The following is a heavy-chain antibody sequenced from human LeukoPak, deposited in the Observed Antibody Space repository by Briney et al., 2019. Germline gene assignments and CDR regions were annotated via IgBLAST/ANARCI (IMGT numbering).Heavy chain of an antibody. J-gene: IGHJ4*02. V-gene: IGHV3-21*01. CDR2: IGTSST. Sequence: PGGSLRLSCAASGFTFTTYSMNWVRQAPGKGLEWVSSIGTSSTYYADSVKGRFTISRDNAKNSLYLQMNSLRVEDSAVYYCARDYYGDYFFDFWGQGTLVTVSS. D-gene: IGHD4-17*01. CDR3: ARDYYGDYFFDF. CDR1: GFTFTTYS.